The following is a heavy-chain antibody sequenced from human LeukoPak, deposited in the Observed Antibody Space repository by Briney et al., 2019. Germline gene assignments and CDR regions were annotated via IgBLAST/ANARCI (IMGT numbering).Heavy chain of an antibody. Sequence: GGSLRLSCAASGFTFRNYVMNWVRQAPGKGLEWVSAISGGGSSTYYADSVTGRVTISRDNSKNTLYLQMDSLRAEDTAVFYCATFPYCSSTSSPPLGWGQGTLVTVSS. J-gene: IGHJ4*02. CDR3: ATFPYCSSTSSPPLG. CDR2: ISGGGSST. CDR1: GFTFRNYV. D-gene: IGHD2-2*01. V-gene: IGHV3-23*01.